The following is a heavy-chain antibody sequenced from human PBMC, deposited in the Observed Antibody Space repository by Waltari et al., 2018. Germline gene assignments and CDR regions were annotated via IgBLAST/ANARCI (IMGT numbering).Heavy chain of an antibody. CDR1: GGTFSSYA. Sequence: QVQLVQSGAEVKKPGSSVKVSCKASGGTFSSYAISWVRQAPGHGLEWMGWIIPILGTANDTQKCQGRVTITADESTSTAYMELSSLRSEDTAVYYCARDSGSYLDSFDYWGQGTLVTVSS. CDR3: ARDSGSYLDSFDY. J-gene: IGHJ4*02. V-gene: IGHV1-69*01. CDR2: IIPILGTA. D-gene: IGHD1-26*01.